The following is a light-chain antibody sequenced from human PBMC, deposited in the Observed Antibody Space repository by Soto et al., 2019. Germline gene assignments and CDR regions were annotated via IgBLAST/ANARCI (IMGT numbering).Light chain of an antibody. CDR2: AAS. CDR1: QDIKTY. J-gene: IGKJ1*01. V-gene: IGKV1-9*01. Sequence: DIQLTQSPSFLSASVGDRVTITCRASQDIKTYLAWYQQKPGKAPKLLIYAASTLQSAVPSRFSGGGSGTDFALTISSLQPEDFATYYCQQLNSYPRTFGQGTKVEF. CDR3: QQLNSYPRT.